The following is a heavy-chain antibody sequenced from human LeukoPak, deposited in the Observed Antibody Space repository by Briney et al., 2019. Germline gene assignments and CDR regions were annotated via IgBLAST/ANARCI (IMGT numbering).Heavy chain of an antibody. CDR3: ARGTGSYYVVLNWFDP. CDR2: IYYSGST. CDR1: GGSISTSSYY. Sequence: SETLSLTCTVSGGSISTSSYYWGWIRQPPGKGLECIGNIYYSGSTYYNPSLKSRVTISVDTSKNQFSLKLSSVTAADTAVYYCARGTGSYYVVLNWFDPWGQGTLVTVSS. J-gene: IGHJ5*02. V-gene: IGHV4-39*07. D-gene: IGHD1-26*01.